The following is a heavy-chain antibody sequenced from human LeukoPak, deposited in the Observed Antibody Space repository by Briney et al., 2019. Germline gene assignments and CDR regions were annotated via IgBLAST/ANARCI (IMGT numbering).Heavy chain of an antibody. CDR1: GFTFSSYA. J-gene: IGHJ5*02. CDR3: AKQGTMVRGVIAWFDP. Sequence: GGSLRVSCAASGFTFSSYAMSWVRQAPGKGLEWVSAISGSGGSTYYADSVKGRFTISRDNSKNTLYLQMNSLRAEDTAVYYCAKQGTMVRGVIAWFDPWGQGTLVTVSS. V-gene: IGHV3-23*01. D-gene: IGHD3-10*01. CDR2: ISGSGGST.